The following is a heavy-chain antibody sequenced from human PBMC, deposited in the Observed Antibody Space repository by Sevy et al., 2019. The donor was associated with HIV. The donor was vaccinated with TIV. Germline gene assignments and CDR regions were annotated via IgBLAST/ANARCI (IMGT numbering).Heavy chain of an antibody. Sequence: GGSLRLSCVASGFTFSDYYMSWIRQAPGKGLEWVSYISGSDGAIYYADSVKGRFTISRVNTKNSLYLQMTSLTAEDTAVYYCARDHVKDGDVGDYYYFAMDVWGQGTTVTVSS. J-gene: IGHJ6*02. V-gene: IGHV3-11*01. D-gene: IGHD4-17*01. CDR2: ISGSDGAI. CDR1: GFTFSDYY. CDR3: ARDHVKDGDVGDYYYFAMDV.